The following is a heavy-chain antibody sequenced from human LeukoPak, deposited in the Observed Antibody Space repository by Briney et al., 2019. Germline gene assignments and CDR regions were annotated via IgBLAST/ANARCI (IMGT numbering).Heavy chain of an antibody. CDR3: ARLIAVAGVLPCDY. J-gene: IGHJ4*02. CDR2: IYYSGNT. CDR1: GGSISSSSYY. Sequence: PSETLSLTCTVSGGSISSSSYYWGWIRQPPGKGLEWIGSIYYSGNTYYNPSLKSRVTILVDTSKNQFSLKVSSVTAADTAVYYCARLIAVAGVLPCDYWGQGALVTVSS. V-gene: IGHV4-39*01. D-gene: IGHD6-19*01.